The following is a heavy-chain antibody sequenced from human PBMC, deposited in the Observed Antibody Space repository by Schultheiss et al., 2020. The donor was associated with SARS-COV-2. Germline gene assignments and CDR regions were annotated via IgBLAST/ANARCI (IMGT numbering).Heavy chain of an antibody. Sequence: SETLSLTCAVSGGSITDTNWWTWVRQPPGKGLEWIGEIHHSGGTNYNPSLKSRITISLDKSKNQFSLKLSSVTAADTAVYYCARGRYYYDSSGRYWYFDLWGRGTLVTVSS. D-gene: IGHD3-22*01. V-gene: IGHV4-4*02. CDR1: GGSITDTNW. CDR2: IHHSGGT. J-gene: IGHJ2*01. CDR3: ARGRYYYDSSGRYWYFDL.